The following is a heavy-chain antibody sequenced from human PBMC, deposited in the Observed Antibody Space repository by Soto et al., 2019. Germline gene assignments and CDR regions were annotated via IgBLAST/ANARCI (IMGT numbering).Heavy chain of an antibody. V-gene: IGHV3-30*18. CDR2: ISYDGSSK. D-gene: IGHD6-19*01. Sequence: QVQLVESGGGVVQPGRSLRLSCAASGFTFSSYGMHWVRQAPGKGLEWVAVISYDGSSKYYADSVKGRFTISRDNSKNTLYLQMNSLRAEDTAVYYCAKDTTSSSGWSLDYYYGMDVWGQGTTVTVSS. CDR3: AKDTTSSSGWSLDYYYGMDV. J-gene: IGHJ6*02. CDR1: GFTFSSYG.